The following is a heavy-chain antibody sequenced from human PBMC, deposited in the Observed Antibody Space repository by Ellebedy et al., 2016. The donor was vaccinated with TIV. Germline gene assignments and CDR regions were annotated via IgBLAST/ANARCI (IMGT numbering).Heavy chain of an antibody. CDR2: ISYDGSNK. CDR1: GFTFSSYA. D-gene: IGHD2-15*01. CDR3: ARFWADCSGGSCYSGWFDP. J-gene: IGHJ5*02. Sequence: GESLKISXAASGFTFSSYAMHWVRQAPGKGLEWVAVISYDGSNKYYADSVKGRFTISRDNSKNTLYLQMNSLRAEDTAVYYCARFWADCSGGSCYSGWFDPWGQGTLVTVSS. V-gene: IGHV3-30-3*01.